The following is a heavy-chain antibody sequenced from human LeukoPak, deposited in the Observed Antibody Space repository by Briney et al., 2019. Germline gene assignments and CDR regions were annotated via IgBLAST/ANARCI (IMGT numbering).Heavy chain of an antibody. CDR1: GGSISRYY. CDR3: ARSAYYDSTTPDY. V-gene: IGHV4-59*01. D-gene: IGHD3-3*01. Sequence: SETLSLTCTASGGSISRYYWSWIRQPPGKGLEWIGYIYYSGSTNYNPSLKSRVTISVDTSKNQFSLRLSSVIAADTALYYCARSAYYDSTTPDYWGQGTLVTVSS. J-gene: IGHJ4*02. CDR2: IYYSGST.